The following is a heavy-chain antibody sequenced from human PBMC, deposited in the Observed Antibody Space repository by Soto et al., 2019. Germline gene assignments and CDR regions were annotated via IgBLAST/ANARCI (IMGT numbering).Heavy chain of an antibody. J-gene: IGHJ4*02. CDR2: ISYDGSNK. Sequence: GGSLRLSCAASGFTLSSYAMHWVRQAPGKGLEWVAVISYDGSNKYYADSVKGRFTISRDNSKNTLYLQMNSLRAEDTAVYYCARDGKQWGSYRYTYFDYWGQGTLVTVSS. D-gene: IGHD3-16*02. CDR3: ARDGKQWGSYRYTYFDY. V-gene: IGHV3-30-3*01. CDR1: GFTLSSYA.